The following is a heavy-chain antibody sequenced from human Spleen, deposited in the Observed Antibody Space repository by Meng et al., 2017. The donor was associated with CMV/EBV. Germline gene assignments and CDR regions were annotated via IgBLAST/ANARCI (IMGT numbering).Heavy chain of an antibody. D-gene: IGHD6-19*01. CDR2: IYTSGST. J-gene: IGHJ4*02. V-gene: IGHV4-4*07. CDR3: ARVWSYSVAVAGYFDY. Sequence: QLPESGPGLVKPSETLSLTCAVHGGSLSSSSWGWIRQPGGKGLEWIGRIYTSGSTNYNPSLKSRGTMSVDTSKNQFSLKLSSVTAADTAVYYCARVWSYSVAVAGYFDYWGQGTLVTVSS. CDR1: GGSLSSSS.